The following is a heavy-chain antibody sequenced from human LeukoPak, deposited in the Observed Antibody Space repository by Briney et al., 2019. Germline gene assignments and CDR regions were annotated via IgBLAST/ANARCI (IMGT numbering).Heavy chain of an antibody. CDR2: IYYSGST. CDR3: ARSAPGYSSSWDDY. J-gene: IGHJ4*02. CDR1: GGSISSYY. Sequence: SGTLSLTCTVSGGSISSYYWSWIRQPPGKGLEWIGSIYYSGSTYYNPSLKSRVTISVDTSKNQFSLKLSSVTAADTAVYYCARSAPGYSSSWDDYWGQGTLVTVSS. V-gene: IGHV4-59*12. D-gene: IGHD6-13*01.